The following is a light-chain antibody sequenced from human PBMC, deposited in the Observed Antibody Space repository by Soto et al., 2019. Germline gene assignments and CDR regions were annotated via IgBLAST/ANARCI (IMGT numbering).Light chain of an antibody. V-gene: IGKV3-15*01. CDR2: RAS. CDR3: QQYSNWPPWT. Sequence: EIVMTQSPATLAVSPGDTATLSCRSSRSLGDNLAWYQQKPGQAPRLLIFRASTRATGVPARFRASGSGTEFTLTISGLLSEDFAIYYCQQYSNWPPWTFGPGTRVEIK. J-gene: IGKJ1*01. CDR1: RSLGDN.